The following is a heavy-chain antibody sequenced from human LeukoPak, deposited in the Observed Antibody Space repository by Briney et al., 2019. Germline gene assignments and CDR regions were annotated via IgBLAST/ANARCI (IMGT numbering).Heavy chain of an antibody. CDR1: GFTFSSYA. V-gene: IGHV3-15*01. CDR2: IKSKTDGGTT. CDR3: TTDIVATIDRIPLDY. J-gene: IGHJ4*02. Sequence: PGGSLRLSCAASGFTFSSYAMSWVRQAPGKGLEWVGRIKSKTDGGTTDYAAPVKGRFTISRDDSKNTLYLQMNSLKTEDTAVYYCTTDIVATIDRIPLDYWGQGTLVTVSS. D-gene: IGHD5-12*01.